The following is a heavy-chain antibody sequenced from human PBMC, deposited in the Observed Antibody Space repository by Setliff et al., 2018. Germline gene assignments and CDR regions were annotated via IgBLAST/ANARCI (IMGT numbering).Heavy chain of an antibody. V-gene: IGHV3-15*01. D-gene: IGHD3-16*01. CDR2: IKSKADGGTT. J-gene: IGHJ6*03. Sequence: LRLSCAASGFTFSNAWMTWVRQAPGKGLEWVGRIKSKADGGTTDYVAPVKGRFTISRDDSKNTLFLQMNNLKIEDTAVYYCTTWPENGGYYYYYYMDVWGKGTTVTVSS. CDR1: GFTFSNAW. CDR3: TTWPENGGYYYYYYMDV.